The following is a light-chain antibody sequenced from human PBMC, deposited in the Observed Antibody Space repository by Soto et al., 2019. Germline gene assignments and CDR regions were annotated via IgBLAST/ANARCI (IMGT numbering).Light chain of an antibody. Sequence: QSALTQPASVSGSPGQSITISCTGTSSDVGGYNYVSWYQQHPGKAPKLMIYEVSNRPSGVSNRFSGSKSGNTASLTISGPQAEVVAAYYCSSYTSRSPRVFGGGTKVTV. CDR1: SSDVGGYNY. CDR3: SSYTSRSPRV. V-gene: IGLV2-14*01. J-gene: IGLJ3*02. CDR2: EVS.